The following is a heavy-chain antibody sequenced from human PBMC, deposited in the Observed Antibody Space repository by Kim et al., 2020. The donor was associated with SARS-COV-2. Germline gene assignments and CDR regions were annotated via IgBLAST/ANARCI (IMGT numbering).Heavy chain of an antibody. CDR3: ARGGITIFGVVKYLDY. CDR2: IYYSGST. D-gene: IGHD3-3*01. Sequence: SETLSLTCTVSGGSISSGGYYWSWIRQHPGKGLEWIGYIYYSGSTYYNPSLKSRVTISVDTSKNQFSLQLSSVTAADTAVYYCARGGITIFGVVKYLDYWGQGTLVTVSS. CDR1: GGSISSGGYY. J-gene: IGHJ4*02. V-gene: IGHV4-31*03.